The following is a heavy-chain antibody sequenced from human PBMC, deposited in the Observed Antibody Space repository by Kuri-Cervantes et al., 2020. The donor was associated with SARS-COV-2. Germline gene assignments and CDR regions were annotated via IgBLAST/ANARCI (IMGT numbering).Heavy chain of an antibody. D-gene: IGHD3-3*01. CDR1: GFTFSAYT. Sequence: GGSLRLSCVASGFTFSAYTLNWVRQAPGKGLEWVAVISYDGSNKYYADSVKGRFTISRDNSKNTLYLQMNSLRAEDTAVYYCARRYYDFWSGYSNAFDIWGQGTMVTVSS. J-gene: IGHJ3*02. V-gene: IGHV3-30-3*01. CDR2: ISYDGSNK. CDR3: ARRYYDFWSGYSNAFDI.